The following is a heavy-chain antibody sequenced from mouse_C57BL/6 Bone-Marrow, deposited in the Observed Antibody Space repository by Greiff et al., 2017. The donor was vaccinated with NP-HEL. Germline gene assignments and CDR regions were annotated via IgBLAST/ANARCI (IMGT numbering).Heavy chain of an antibody. CDR2: INPNYGTT. CDR1: GYSFTDYN. D-gene: IGHD1-2*01. V-gene: IGHV1-39*01. Sequence: VQLQQSGPELVKPGASVKISCKASGYSFTDYNMNWVKQSNGKSLEWIGVINPNYGTTSYNQKFKGKATLTVDQSSSTAYMQINSLTSEDSAVYYCARWGTTAPYYAMDYWGQGTSVTVSS. J-gene: IGHJ4*01. CDR3: ARWGTTAPYYAMDY.